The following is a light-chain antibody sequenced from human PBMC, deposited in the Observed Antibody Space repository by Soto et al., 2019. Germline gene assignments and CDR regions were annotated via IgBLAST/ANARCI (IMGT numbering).Light chain of an antibody. CDR3: QQYSKSPIT. Sequence: EIVMTQSPATLSLSPGERATLSCRASQSVSSYYLAWYQQKPGQAPRLLISGASRRAPGTPDRFSGSGSGTDFTLTISSLQPEDFAVYSCQQYSKSPITFGQGTRLEIK. J-gene: IGKJ5*01. V-gene: IGKV3-20*01. CDR1: QSVSSYY. CDR2: GAS.